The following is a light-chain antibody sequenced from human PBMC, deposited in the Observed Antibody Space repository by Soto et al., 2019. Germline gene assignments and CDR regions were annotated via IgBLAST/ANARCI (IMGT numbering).Light chain of an antibody. Sequence: QMTQSPSSLSPSVGEKIIITCRASRDVGSDVSWYQQKPGQAPKLLIYAASNLYTGVPSRFSGSRSGTEFTLTISSLQPDDFATYYCQQYNSYSSTFGHGTKVDI. CDR1: RDVGSD. J-gene: IGKJ1*01. CDR2: AAS. V-gene: IGKV1-17*01. CDR3: QQYNSYSST.